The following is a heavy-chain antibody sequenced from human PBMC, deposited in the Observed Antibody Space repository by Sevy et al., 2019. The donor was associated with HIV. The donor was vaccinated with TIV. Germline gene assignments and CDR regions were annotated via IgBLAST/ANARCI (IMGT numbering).Heavy chain of an antibody. CDR3: VRRGVDAYNVYFDL. V-gene: IGHV3-21*05. CDR1: GYTFPAFS. D-gene: IGHD3-10*01. Sequence: GGSLRLSCTASGYTFPAFSFNWVRQAPGKGLEWFSYISTGTDHIYYADSAKGRFTISRDDAKNSVYLEMKSLRDQDTARSYCVRRGVDAYNVYFDLWGQGTLVTVSS. CDR2: ISTGTDHI. J-gene: IGHJ4*02.